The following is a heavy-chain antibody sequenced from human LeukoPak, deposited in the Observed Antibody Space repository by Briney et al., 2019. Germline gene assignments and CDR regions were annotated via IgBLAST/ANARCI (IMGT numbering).Heavy chain of an antibody. CDR3: SRDTHINSDDH. Sequence: GGSLRLFCAASGFTFSVYWMNWVRQTPAKGLEWVGDINPDGSEKYYVDAVKGRFTISRDSAKNTLYLQMNSLRADDAAIYYCSRDTHINSDDHWGQGTLVTVSS. J-gene: IGHJ4*02. D-gene: IGHD2-15*01. V-gene: IGHV3-7*01. CDR1: GFTFSVYW. CDR2: INPDGSEK.